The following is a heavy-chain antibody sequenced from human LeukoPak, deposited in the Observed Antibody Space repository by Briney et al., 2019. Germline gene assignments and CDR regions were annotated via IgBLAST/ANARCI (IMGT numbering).Heavy chain of an antibody. V-gene: IGHV3-74*01. CDR3: ARALSPVQADN. CDR1: GFTFSSYW. Sequence: GGSLRLSCAASGFTFSSYWMSWVRQAPGKGLVWVSRIKSDGSSTTYADSVKGRFTISRDNAKNTLYLQMNSLRAEDTAVYYCARALSPVQADNWGQGTLVTVSA. CDR2: IKSDGSST. J-gene: IGHJ4*02.